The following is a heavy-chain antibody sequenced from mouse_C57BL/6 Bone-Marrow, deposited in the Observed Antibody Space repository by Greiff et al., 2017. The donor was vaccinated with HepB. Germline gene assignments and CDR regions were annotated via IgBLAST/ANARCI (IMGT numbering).Heavy chain of an antibody. J-gene: IGHJ3*01. V-gene: IGHV1-64*01. Sequence: QVQLQQPGAELVKPGASVKLSCKASGYTFTSYWMHWVKQRPGQGLEWIGMIHPNSGSTNYNEKFKSKATLTVDKSSSTAYMQLSSLTSEDSAVYYCASYYYGSSWVAYWGQGTLVTVSA. CDR2: IHPNSGST. D-gene: IGHD1-1*01. CDR3: ASYYYGSSWVAY. CDR1: GYTFTSYW.